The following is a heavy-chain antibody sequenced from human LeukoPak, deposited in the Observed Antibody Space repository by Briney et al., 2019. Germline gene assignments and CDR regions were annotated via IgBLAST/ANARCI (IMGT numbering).Heavy chain of an antibody. CDR1: GGSISSGSYY. CDR2: IYTSGST. CDR3: ARYYYGSGRGIDY. V-gene: IGHV4-61*02. Sequence: SQTLSLTCTVSGGSISSGSYYWSWIRQPAGKGLEWIGRIYTSGSTSYNPSLKSRVTISVDTSKNQFSLKLSSVTAADTAVYYCARYYYGSGRGIDYWGQGTLVTVSP. D-gene: IGHD3-10*01. J-gene: IGHJ4*02.